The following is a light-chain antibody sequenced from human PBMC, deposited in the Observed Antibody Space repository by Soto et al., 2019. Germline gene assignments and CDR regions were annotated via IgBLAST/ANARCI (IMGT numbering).Light chain of an antibody. Sequence: QSALTQPASVSGSPEQSITISSTGTSSEVGSYNLVSWYQQHPGKAPKLMIYEGSKRPSGVSNRFSGSKSGNTASLTISGLQAEDEADYYCCSYAGSSTFVVFGGGTKLTVL. V-gene: IGLV2-23*03. CDR2: EGS. CDR3: CSYAGSSTFVV. CDR1: SSEVGSYNL. J-gene: IGLJ2*01.